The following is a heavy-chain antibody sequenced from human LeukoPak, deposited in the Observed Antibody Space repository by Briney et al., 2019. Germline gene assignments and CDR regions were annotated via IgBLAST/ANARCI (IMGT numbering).Heavy chain of an antibody. CDR2: ISYDGSNK. CDR1: GFTFSSYG. J-gene: IGHJ4*02. D-gene: IGHD6-13*01. Sequence: PGGSLRLSCAASGFTFSSYGMHWVRQAPGKGLEWVAVISYDGSNKYYADSVKGRFTISRDNSKNTLYLRMNSLRAEDTAVYYCAKDHQQLVLWDYFDYWGQGTLVTVSS. V-gene: IGHV3-30*18. CDR3: AKDHQQLVLWDYFDY.